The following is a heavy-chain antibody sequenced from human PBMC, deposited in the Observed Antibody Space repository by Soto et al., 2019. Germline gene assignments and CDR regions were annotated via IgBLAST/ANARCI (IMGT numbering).Heavy chain of an antibody. V-gene: IGHV4-30-4*01. D-gene: IGHD3-10*01. Sequence: SETLSLTCTVSGGSISSGDYYWSWIRQPPGKGLEWIGYIYYSGSTYYNPSLKSRVTISVDTSKNQFSLKLSSVTAADTAVYYCARGRKWFGGLFRSGEAVDYWGQGTLVTVSS. CDR2: IYYSGST. J-gene: IGHJ4*02. CDR1: GGSISSGDYY. CDR3: ARGRKWFGGLFRSGEAVDY.